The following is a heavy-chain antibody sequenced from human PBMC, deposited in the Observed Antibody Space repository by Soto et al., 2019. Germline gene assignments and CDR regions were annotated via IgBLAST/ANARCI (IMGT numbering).Heavy chain of an antibody. D-gene: IGHD2-2*01. CDR2: ISWNSGSI. V-gene: IGHV3-9*01. Sequence: EVQLVESGGGLVQPGRSLRLSCAASGFTFDDYAMHWVRQAPGKGLEWVSGISWNSGSIGYADSVKGRFTISRDNAKNSLYLQMNSLRAEDTALYYCAKDMRDIVVVPAAMDWVYFDYWGQGTLVTVSS. CDR1: GFTFDDYA. J-gene: IGHJ4*02. CDR3: AKDMRDIVVVPAAMDWVYFDY.